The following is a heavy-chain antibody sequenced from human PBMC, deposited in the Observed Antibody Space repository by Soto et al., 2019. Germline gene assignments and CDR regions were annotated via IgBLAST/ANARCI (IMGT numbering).Heavy chain of an antibody. J-gene: IGHJ6*02. CDR1: GFVFGDYY. CDR3: ARDHRGYCGSRSCERAYYYAMDV. D-gene: IGHD2-2*01. Sequence: PGGSLRLSCAASGFVFGDYYMSWIRQAPGKGLEWISYISSSAATIYYADSVKGRFIISRDNAKNSLYLQMDSLRAEDTAVYYCARDHRGYCGSRSCERAYYYAMDVWGQGTTVTVSS. CDR2: ISSSAATI. V-gene: IGHV3-11*01.